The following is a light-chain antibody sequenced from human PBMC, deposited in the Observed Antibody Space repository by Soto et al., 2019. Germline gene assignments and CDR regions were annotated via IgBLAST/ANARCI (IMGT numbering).Light chain of an antibody. V-gene: IGLV2-14*01. CDR1: SSDVGAYNY. Sequence: QSALTQPASVSGSPGQSITISCTGTSSDVGAYNYVSWYQQHPGKAPKLMIYDVSNRPSGVSNRFSGSKSGNTASLTISGLQAEDEAHYYCTSFTSASTQVFGGGTKLTVL. CDR3: TSFTSASTQV. CDR2: DVS. J-gene: IGLJ2*01.